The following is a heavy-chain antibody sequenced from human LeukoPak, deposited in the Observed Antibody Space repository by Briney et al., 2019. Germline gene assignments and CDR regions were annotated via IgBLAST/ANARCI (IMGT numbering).Heavy chain of an antibody. D-gene: IGHD6-19*01. CDR3: ARAWQWLPLDS. CDR2: IHTSGST. V-gene: IGHV4-4*07. CDR1: GGSISSYY. Sequence: ETLSLTCTVSGGSISSYYWSWIRQPAGKGLEWIGRIHTSGSTNYNPSLNSRVTMSVDTSKNQFSLKVTSVAAADTAVYYCARAWQWLPLDSWGQGTLVTVSS. J-gene: IGHJ4*02.